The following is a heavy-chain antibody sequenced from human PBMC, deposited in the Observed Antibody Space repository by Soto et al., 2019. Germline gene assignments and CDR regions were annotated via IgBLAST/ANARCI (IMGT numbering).Heavy chain of an antibody. CDR1: GYTFTSYY. CDR2: INPSGGST. D-gene: IGHD6-19*01. J-gene: IGHJ3*02. V-gene: IGHV1-46*01. Sequence: GVSVKVSCKASGYTFTSYYMHRVRQAPGQGLEWMGIINPSGGSTSYAQKFQGRVTMTRDTSTSTVYMELSSLRSEDTAVYYCARDLYSSGWSDAFDIWGQGTMVTVSS. CDR3: ARDLYSSGWSDAFDI.